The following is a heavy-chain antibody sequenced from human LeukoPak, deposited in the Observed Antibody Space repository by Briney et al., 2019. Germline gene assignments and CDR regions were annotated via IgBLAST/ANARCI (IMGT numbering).Heavy chain of an antibody. CDR2: INPNSGGT. D-gene: IGHD2-2*02. CDR3: ARSGTIVVVPAAIRGGGAFDI. V-gene: IGHV1-2*02. J-gene: IGHJ3*02. CDR1: GYTFTGYY. Sequence: ASVKVSCKASGYTFTGYYMHWVRQAPGQGLEWMGWINPNSGGTNYAQKFQGRVTMTRDTSISTDYMELSRLRSDDTAVYYCARSGTIVVVPAAIRGGGAFDIWGQGTMVTVSS.